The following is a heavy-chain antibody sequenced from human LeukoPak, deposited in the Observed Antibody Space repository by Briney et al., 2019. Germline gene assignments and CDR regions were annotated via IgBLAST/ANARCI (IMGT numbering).Heavy chain of an antibody. CDR1: GFTFDDYA. D-gene: IGHD6-19*01. V-gene: IGHV3-9*01. CDR2: ISWNSGSI. Sequence: PGGSLRLSCAASGFTFDDYAMHWVRQAPGKGLEWVSGISWNSGSIGYADSVKGRFTISRDNAKNSLYLQMNSLRAEDTALYYCAKDISGCFYWGQGTLVTVSS. J-gene: IGHJ4*02. CDR3: AKDISGCFY.